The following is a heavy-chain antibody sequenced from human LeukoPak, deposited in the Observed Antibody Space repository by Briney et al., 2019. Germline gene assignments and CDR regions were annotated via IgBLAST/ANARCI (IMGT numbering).Heavy chain of an antibody. Sequence: GESLKISCKGSGYSFTSYWIGWVRQMPGKGLEWMGIIYPGDSDTRYSPSFQGQVTISADKSISTAYLQWSSLKASDTAMYYCARHRKGSPLLWFGEPPYYGMDVWGQGTTVTVSS. CDR2: IYPGDSDT. CDR3: ARHRKGSPLLWFGEPPYYGMDV. D-gene: IGHD3-10*01. CDR1: GYSFTSYW. J-gene: IGHJ6*02. V-gene: IGHV5-51*01.